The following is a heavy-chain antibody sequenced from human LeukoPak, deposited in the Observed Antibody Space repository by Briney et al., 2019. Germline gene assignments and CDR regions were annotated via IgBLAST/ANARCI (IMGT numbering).Heavy chain of an antibody. CDR2: INPNSGGT. D-gene: IGHD3-10*01. Sequence: ASVKVSCKASGYTFTGYYMHWVRQAPGQGLEWMGWINPNSGGTNYAQKFQGRVTMTRDTSISTAYMELSRLRSDDTAVYYCARDLVDPYGSSTDYWGQGTLVTVSS. CDR3: ARDLVDPYGSSTDY. CDR1: GYTFTGYY. V-gene: IGHV1-2*02. J-gene: IGHJ4*02.